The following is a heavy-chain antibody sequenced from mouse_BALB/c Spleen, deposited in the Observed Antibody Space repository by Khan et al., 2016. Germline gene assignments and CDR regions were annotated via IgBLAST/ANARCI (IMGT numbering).Heavy chain of an antibody. CDR1: GFSLTSYG. CDR3: ARRDDGGGAMDY. Sequence: QVQLKESGPGLVAPSQSLSITCTVSGFSLTSYGVHWVRQPPGKGLEWLVVIWSDGSTTYNSAPKSRLSISKDNSKSQVFLKMNMLQTDDTAMYYCARRDDGGGAMDYWGQGTSVTVSS. V-gene: IGHV2-6*02. D-gene: IGHD2-3*01. CDR2: IWSDGST. J-gene: IGHJ4*01.